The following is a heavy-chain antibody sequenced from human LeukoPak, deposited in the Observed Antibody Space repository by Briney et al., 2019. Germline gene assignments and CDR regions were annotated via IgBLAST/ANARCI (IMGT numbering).Heavy chain of an antibody. CDR1: VFSFTNYW. Sequence: GESLKISCKASVFSFTNYWIAWVRQTPGQGLKWMGSIYPGDSDTRYNPSFQGQVTISADKSIKTAYLQWSSLKASDTAIYYCARRGGGSTGGFYFDYWGQGSLVTVSS. D-gene: IGHD1-1*01. V-gene: IGHV5-51*01. J-gene: IGHJ4*02. CDR2: IYPGDSDT. CDR3: ARRGGGSTGGFYFDY.